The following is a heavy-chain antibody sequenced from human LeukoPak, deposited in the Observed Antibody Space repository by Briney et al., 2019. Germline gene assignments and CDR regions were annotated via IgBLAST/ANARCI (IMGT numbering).Heavy chain of an antibody. D-gene: IGHD2-21*02. Sequence: SETLSLTCAVYGGSFSGYYWSWIRQPPGKGLEWIGEINHSGSTNYNPSLKSRVTISVDTSKNQFSLKLSSVTAADTAVYYCAKGNIVVVTPVDYWGRGTLVTVSS. CDR3: AKGNIVVVTPVDY. CDR1: GGSFSGYY. V-gene: IGHV4-34*01. CDR2: INHSGST. J-gene: IGHJ4*02.